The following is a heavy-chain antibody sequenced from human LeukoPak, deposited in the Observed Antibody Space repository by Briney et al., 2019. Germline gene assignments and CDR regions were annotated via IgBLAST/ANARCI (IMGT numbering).Heavy chain of an antibody. V-gene: IGHV3-64*01. J-gene: IGHJ3*02. CDR3: ARASPGAFDI. CDR2: ISSNGGST. Sequence: GGPLRPSCAASGFTLSSYAMHWVRQAPGKGLEYVSAISSNGGSTYYANSVKGRFTISRDNSKNTLYLQMGSLRAEDMAVYYCARASPGAFDIWGQGTMVTVSS. CDR1: GFTLSSYA.